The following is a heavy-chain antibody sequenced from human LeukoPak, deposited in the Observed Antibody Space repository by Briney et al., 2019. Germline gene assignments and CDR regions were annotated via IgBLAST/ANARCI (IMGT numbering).Heavy chain of an antibody. CDR2: IYHSGNA. Sequence: PSETLSLTCCVSGYSISSGYYWGWIRQPPGKVLEWIGSIYHSGNAYYNPSLKSRVTISVDTSKNQFSLKLTSVTAADTAFYYCARRLATYSSSWDSWGQGTLVTVSS. J-gene: IGHJ4*02. V-gene: IGHV4-38-2*01. CDR1: GYSISSGYY. D-gene: IGHD6-13*01. CDR3: ARRLATYSSSWDS.